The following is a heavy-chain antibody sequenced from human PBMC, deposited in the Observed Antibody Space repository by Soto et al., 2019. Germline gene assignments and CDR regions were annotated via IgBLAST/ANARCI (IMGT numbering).Heavy chain of an antibody. CDR1: GFTFSSYA. CDR3: AKRLFAIVVVGGYDI. D-gene: IGHD5-18*01. V-gene: IGHV3-23*01. J-gene: IGHJ3*02. Sequence: GWSLRLSCAASGFTFSSYAMSWVRQAPGKGLEWVSAISGNGGSTYYADSVKGRFTISRDNSKNTLFLEMNSLRVEDTAVYYCAKRLFAIVVVGGYDIWGQGTKVTVSS. CDR2: ISGNGGST.